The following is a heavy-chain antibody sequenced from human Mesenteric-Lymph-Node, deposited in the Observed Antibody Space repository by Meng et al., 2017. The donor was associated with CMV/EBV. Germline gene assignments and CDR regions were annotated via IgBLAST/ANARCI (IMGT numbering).Heavy chain of an antibody. CDR1: GFTFSSYS. Sequence: GESLKISCAASGFTFSSYSMNWVRQAPGKGLEWVSSISSSSSYIYYADSVKGRFTISRDNAKNSLYLQMNSLRAEDTAVYYCAREGPGIPDQYLDYWGLGTLVTVSS. CDR2: ISSSSSYI. CDR3: AREGPGIPDQYLDY. D-gene: IGHD3-10*01. J-gene: IGHJ4*02. V-gene: IGHV3-21*01.